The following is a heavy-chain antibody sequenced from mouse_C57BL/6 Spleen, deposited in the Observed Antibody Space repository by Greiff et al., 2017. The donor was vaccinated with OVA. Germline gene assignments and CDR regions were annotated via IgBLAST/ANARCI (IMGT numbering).Heavy chain of an antibody. V-gene: IGHV1-74*01. J-gene: IGHJ4*01. CDR1: GYTFTSYW. CDR2: IHPSDSDT. Sequence: QVQLQQSGAELVKPGASVKVSCKASGYTFTSYWMHWVTQRPGQGLEWIGRIHPSDSDTTYNQTFKGKATLTVAKSSSTAYMQLSSLTSEDSAVYYCANESQSSGYVTNARDYWGQGTSVTVSS. D-gene: IGHD3-1*01. CDR3: ANESQSSGYVTNARDY.